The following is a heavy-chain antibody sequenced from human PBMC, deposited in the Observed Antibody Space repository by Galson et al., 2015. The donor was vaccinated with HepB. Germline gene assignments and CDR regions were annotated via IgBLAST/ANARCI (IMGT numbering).Heavy chain of an antibody. Sequence: TLSLTCTVSGGSISSGGYYWSWIRQHPGKGLEWIGYIYYSGSTYYNPSLKSRVTISVDTSKNQFSLKLSSVTAADTAVYYCARVGHDIVVVPAAIWGGGPGWFDPWGQGTLVTVSS. J-gene: IGHJ5*02. CDR2: IYYSGST. CDR1: GGSISSGGYY. D-gene: IGHD2-2*01. CDR3: ARVGHDIVVVPAAIWGGGPGWFDP. V-gene: IGHV4-31*03.